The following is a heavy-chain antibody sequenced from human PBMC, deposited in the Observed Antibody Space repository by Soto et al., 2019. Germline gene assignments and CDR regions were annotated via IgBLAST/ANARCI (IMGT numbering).Heavy chain of an antibody. CDR1: GYTFTSYG. CDR2: ISAYNGNT. D-gene: IGHD3-22*01. Sequence: ASVKVSCKASGYTFTSYGISWVRQAPGQGLEWMGWISAYNGNTNYAQKLQGRVTMTTDTSTSTAYMELRSLRSDDTAVYYCARSVYYDSSGYYYVANAFDIWGQGTMVTVSS. J-gene: IGHJ3*02. CDR3: ARSVYYDSSGYYYVANAFDI. V-gene: IGHV1-18*04.